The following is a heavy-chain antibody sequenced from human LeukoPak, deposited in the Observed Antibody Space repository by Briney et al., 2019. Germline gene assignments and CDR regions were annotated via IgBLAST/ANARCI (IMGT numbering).Heavy chain of an antibody. CDR2: ISYDGTNK. J-gene: IGHJ4*02. V-gene: IGHV3-30*04. CDR1: GFAFSSYA. Sequence: PGGSLRLSCAASGFAFSSYAMHWVRQAPGKGLEWVSVISYDGTNKYYADSVKGRFTISRDNSKNTLYLQMNSLRAEDTAVYYCARGGPQLKSIAVAVVLDYWGQGTLVTVSS. D-gene: IGHD6-19*01. CDR3: ARGGPQLKSIAVAVVLDY.